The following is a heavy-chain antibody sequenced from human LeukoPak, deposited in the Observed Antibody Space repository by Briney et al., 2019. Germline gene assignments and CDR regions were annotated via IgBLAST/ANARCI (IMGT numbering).Heavy chain of an antibody. D-gene: IGHD5-18*01. CDR3: ARGKGYSYGPGHFDY. CDR2: ISAYNGNT. Sequence: ASVKVSCKASGYTFTGYYMHWVRQAPGQGLEWMGWISAYNGNTNYAQKLQGRVTMTTDTSTSTAYMELRSLRSDDTAVYYCARGKGYSYGPGHFDYWGQGTLVTVSS. J-gene: IGHJ4*02. V-gene: IGHV1-18*04. CDR1: GYTFTGYY.